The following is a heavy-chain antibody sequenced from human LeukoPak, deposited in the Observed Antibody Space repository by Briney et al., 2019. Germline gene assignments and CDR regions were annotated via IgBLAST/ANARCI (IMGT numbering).Heavy chain of an antibody. CDR1: GGSISSGDYY. D-gene: IGHD6-6*01. V-gene: IGHV4-30-4*01. CDR3: AREGPSSSLCY. CDR2: IYYSGST. Sequence: PSETLSLTCTVSGGSISSGDYYWSWIRQPPGKGLEWIGYIYYSGSTYHNPSLKSRVTISVDTSKNQFSLKLSSVTAADTAVYYCAREGPSSSLCYWGQGTLVTVSS. J-gene: IGHJ4*02.